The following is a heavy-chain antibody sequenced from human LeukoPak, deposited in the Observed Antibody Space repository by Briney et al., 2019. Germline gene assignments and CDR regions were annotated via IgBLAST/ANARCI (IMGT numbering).Heavy chain of an antibody. CDR1: GLILSSYD. CDR2: IGTAGDT. CDR3: ARPGMGFGWSYFDY. Sequence: GGSVRLSCAASGLILSSYDMHWVRQATGKGLEWVSAIGTAGDTYYAGSVKGRFTISRDNSKNTLYLQMNSLRAEDTAVYYCARPGMGFGWSYFDYWGQGTLVTVSS. V-gene: IGHV3-13*04. J-gene: IGHJ4*02. D-gene: IGHD6-19*01.